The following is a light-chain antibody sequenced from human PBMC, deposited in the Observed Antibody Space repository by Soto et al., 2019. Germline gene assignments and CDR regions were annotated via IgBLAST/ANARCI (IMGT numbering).Light chain of an antibody. V-gene: IGKV3-11*01. CDR1: QSVSSY. CDR3: QLRSNWWT. J-gene: IGKJ1*01. Sequence: EIVLTQSPATLSLSPGERATLSCRASQSVSSYLAWYQQKPGQAPRLLIYDASNRATGIPARFSGSGSGTDFTLTISSLEPEDFAVYYCQLRSNWWTCGQGTKVEIK. CDR2: DAS.